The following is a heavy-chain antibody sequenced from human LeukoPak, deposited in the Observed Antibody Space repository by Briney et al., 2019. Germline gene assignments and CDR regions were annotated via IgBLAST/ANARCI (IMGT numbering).Heavy chain of an antibody. D-gene: IGHD1-1*01. Sequence: GGSLRLSCAASGFSVSSNYMSWVRQAPGKGLGWGSVIYSGGSGGSTYYADAVKGRFTLSRDDPKNTLYLQMNSLRAEHTAVYYCARDRELERNWFDPWGQGTLVIVSS. CDR1: GFSVSSNY. CDR2: IYSGGSGGST. J-gene: IGHJ5*02. CDR3: ARDRELERNWFDP. V-gene: IGHV3-66*01.